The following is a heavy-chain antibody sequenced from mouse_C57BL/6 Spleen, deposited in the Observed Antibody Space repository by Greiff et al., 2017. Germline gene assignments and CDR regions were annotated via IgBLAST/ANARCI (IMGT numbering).Heavy chain of an antibody. CDR3: ASYARAMDY. J-gene: IGHJ4*01. Sequence: DVKLVESGGGLVQPGGSLSISCAASGFTFTDYYMSWVRQPPGKALEWFGFIRHKANGYTTESSASVKGRFTIARDNSQSILYLQMNALRADDSATYYCASYARAMDYWGQGTSVTVSS. CDR2: IRHKANGYTT. V-gene: IGHV7-3*01. CDR1: GFTFTDYY.